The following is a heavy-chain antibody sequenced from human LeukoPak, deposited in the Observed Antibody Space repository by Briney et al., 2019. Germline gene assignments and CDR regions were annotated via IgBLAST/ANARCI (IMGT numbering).Heavy chain of an antibody. CDR3: ARGNSGIAAAAFYGMDV. Sequence: ASVKVSCKASGGTFSSYAISWVRQAPGQGLEWMGGIIPILGTANYAQKFQGRVTITADESTSTAYMELSSLRSEDTAVYYCARGNSGIAAAAFYGMDVWGQGTTVTVSS. CDR2: IIPILGTA. V-gene: IGHV1-69*13. D-gene: IGHD6-13*01. CDR1: GGTFSSYA. J-gene: IGHJ6*02.